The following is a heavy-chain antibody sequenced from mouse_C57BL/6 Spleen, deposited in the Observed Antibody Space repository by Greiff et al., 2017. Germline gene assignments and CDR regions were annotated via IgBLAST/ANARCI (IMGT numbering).Heavy chain of an antibody. V-gene: IGHV5-17*01. Sequence: EVQLQQSGGGLVKPGGSLKLSCAASGFTFSDSGMHWVRQAPEKGLEWVAYISSGSSTIYYADTVKGRFTITRDNAKNTLFLQMTRLRSEDTAVNYCGRRGYYYAMDYWGQGTSVTVSS. J-gene: IGHJ4*01. CDR3: GRRGYYYAMDY. CDR1: GFTFSDSG. CDR2: ISSGSSTI.